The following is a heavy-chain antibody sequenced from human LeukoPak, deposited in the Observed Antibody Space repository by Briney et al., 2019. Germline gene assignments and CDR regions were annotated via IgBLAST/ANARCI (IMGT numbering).Heavy chain of an antibody. V-gene: IGHV1-69*13. CDR3: ERGATCSGGSCYPIL. D-gene: IGHD2-15*01. CDR2: IIPIFGTA. Sequence: ASVKVSCKASGGTFSSYAISWVRQAPGQGLEWMGGIIPIFGTANYAQKFQGRVTITADESTSTAYMELSSLRSEDTAVYYCERGATCSGGSCYPILWGQGTLVTVSS. J-gene: IGHJ4*02. CDR1: GGTFSSYA.